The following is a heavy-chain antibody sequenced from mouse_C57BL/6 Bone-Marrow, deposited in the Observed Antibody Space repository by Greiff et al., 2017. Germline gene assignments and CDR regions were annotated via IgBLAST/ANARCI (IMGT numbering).Heavy chain of an antibody. CDR2: IWTGGGT. J-gene: IGHJ3*01. CDR1: GFSLTSYA. V-gene: IGHV2-9-1*01. Sequence: VQGVESGPGLVAPSQSLSITCTVSGFSLTSYAISWVRQPPGKGLEWLGVIWTGGGTTYNSALKSRLSISKDNSKSQVFLKMNSMQTDDTARYYCARKETGTFAYWGQGTLVTVSA. CDR3: ARKETGTFAY. D-gene: IGHD4-1*01.